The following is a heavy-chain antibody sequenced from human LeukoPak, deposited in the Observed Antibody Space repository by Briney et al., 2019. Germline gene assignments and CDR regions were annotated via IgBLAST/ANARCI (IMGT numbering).Heavy chain of an antibody. Sequence: GGSLRLSCAASGFTFSSYSINWVRQAPGKGLEWVSGISGNGGSIYYADSVRGRFTISRDNSKNTLSLQMNSLRAEDTAVYYCAKGVAYFWSGSDPFDYWGQGTLVTVSS. CDR3: AKGVAYFWSGSDPFDY. CDR1: GFTFSSYS. J-gene: IGHJ4*02. V-gene: IGHV3-23*01. D-gene: IGHD3-3*01. CDR2: ISGNGGSI.